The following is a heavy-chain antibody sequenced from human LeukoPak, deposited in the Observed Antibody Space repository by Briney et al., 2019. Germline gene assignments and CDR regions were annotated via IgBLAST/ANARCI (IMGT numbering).Heavy chain of an antibody. CDR1: GFTFNNYW. CDR3: AKVPLRGTMVRGVMSS. J-gene: IGHJ5*02. Sequence: GGSLRLSCAASGFTFNNYWMSWVRQAPGKGLEWVANIKQDGSEKYYVDSVKGRFTISRDNSKNTLYLQMNSLRAEDTAVYYCAKVPLRGTMVRGVMSSWGQGTLVTVSS. D-gene: IGHD3-10*01. CDR2: IKQDGSEK. V-gene: IGHV3-7*01.